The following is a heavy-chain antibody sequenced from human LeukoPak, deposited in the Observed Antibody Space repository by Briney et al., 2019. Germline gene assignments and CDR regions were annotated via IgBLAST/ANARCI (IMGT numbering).Heavy chain of an antibody. CDR3: ARGTGSYFTPYYFDY. J-gene: IGHJ4*02. CDR2: IYFSGSI. D-gene: IGHD1-26*01. CDR1: GCSISTYY. V-gene: IGHV4-59*01. Sequence: SETLSLTFTVSGCSISTYYWNWLRQPPGKGLEWIGYIYFSGSINYNRSLKSGVTISVDTSKNQFSLRLNSVTAADTAVYYCARGTGSYFTPYYFDYWGQGTLVTVSS.